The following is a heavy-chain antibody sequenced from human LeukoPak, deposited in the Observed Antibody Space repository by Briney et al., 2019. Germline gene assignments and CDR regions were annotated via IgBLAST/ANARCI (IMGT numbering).Heavy chain of an antibody. CDR3: ARDRYCSGGSCASDAFDI. V-gene: IGHV4-34*01. J-gene: IGHJ3*02. CDR2: INHSGST. D-gene: IGHD2-15*01. CDR1: GGSFSGYY. Sequence: SETQSLTCAVYGGSFSGYYWSWIRQPPGKGLEWVGEINHSGSTNYNPSLKSRVTISVDTSKNQFSLKLSSVTAADTAVYYCARDRYCSGGSCASDAFDIWGQGTMVTVPS.